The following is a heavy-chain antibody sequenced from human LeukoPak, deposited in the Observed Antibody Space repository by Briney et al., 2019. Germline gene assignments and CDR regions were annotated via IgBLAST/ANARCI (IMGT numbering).Heavy chain of an antibody. V-gene: IGHV4-61*02. J-gene: IGHJ4*02. CDR2: IYTSGST. D-gene: IGHD6-19*01. CDR1: GGSISSGSYY. Sequence: PSQTLSLTCTVSGGSISSGSYYWSRIRQPAGKGLEWIGRIYTSGSTNYNPSLKSRVTISVDTSKNQFSLKLSSVTAADTAVYYCARLAVAGTFPDYWGQGTLVTVSS. CDR3: ARLAVAGTFPDY.